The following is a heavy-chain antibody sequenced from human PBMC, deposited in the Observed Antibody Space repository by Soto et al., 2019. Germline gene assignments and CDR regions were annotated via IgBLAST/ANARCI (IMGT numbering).Heavy chain of an antibody. J-gene: IGHJ4*02. D-gene: IGHD2-8*02. CDR1: GGSFSGYD. CDR2: INHSGSS. CDR3: ARDKITGLFDY. V-gene: IGHV4-34*01. Sequence: QVQLQQWCAGLLKPSETLSLTCAVYGGSFSGYDWTWLRQPPGTGLEWIGEINHSGSSNYNPSLKSRVTISVDTSKNQFSLKLTSVTAADTAVYYCARDKITGLFDYWGQGTLVTVSS.